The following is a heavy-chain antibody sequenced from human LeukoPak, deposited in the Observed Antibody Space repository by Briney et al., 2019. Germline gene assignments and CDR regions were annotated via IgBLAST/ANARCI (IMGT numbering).Heavy chain of an antibody. D-gene: IGHD3-9*01. CDR3: AKDRFDWPKRPDGGAHFDY. V-gene: IGHV3-23*01. Sequence: PGGSLRLSCAASGFTFSSYAMSWVRQAPGKGLEWVSAISGSGGSTYYADSVKGRFTISRDNSKNTLYLQMNSLRAEDTAVYYCAKDRFDWPKRPDGGAHFDYWGQGTLVTVSS. CDR2: ISGSGGST. J-gene: IGHJ4*02. CDR1: GFTFSSYA.